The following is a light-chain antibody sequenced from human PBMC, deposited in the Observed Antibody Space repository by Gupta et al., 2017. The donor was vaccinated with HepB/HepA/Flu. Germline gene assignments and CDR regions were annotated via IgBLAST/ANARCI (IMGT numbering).Light chain of an antibody. CDR3: QAADSSGPV. J-gene: IGLJ2*01. V-gene: IGLV3-25*03. CDR1: ALPKQY. Sequence: SYELTQPPSVSVSPGQTARITCSGGALPKQYAYWYQQKPGPAPVLVIYKDRERPAANPVRCSDSSSGTTVTMTMSGVEEEDEDDYYCQAADSSGPVFGGGTKLTVL. CDR2: KDR.